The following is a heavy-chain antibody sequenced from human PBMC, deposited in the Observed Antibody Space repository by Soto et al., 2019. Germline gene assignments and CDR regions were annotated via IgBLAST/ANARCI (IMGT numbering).Heavy chain of an antibody. V-gene: IGHV3-48*02. CDR3: ARDEPIFDPRAFDI. CDR2: ISSSSSTI. CDR1: GFTFCSYS. J-gene: IGHJ3*02. Sequence: PGGSLRLSCAASGFTFCSYSMNGVRQAPGKGLEWVSYISSSSSTIYYADSVKGRFTISRDNAKNSLYLQMNSLRDEDTAVYYCARDEPIFDPRAFDIWGQGTMVTVSS.